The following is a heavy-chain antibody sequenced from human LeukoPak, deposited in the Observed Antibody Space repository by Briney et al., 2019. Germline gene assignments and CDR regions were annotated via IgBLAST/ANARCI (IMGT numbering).Heavy chain of an antibody. J-gene: IGHJ4*02. V-gene: IGHV3-30*02. Sequence: QTGGSLRLSCAASGFTFSSYGMHWVRQAPGKGLEWVAFIQYDGSNKYYADSVKGRFTISRDNSKNTLYLQMNSLRAEDTAVYYCAKYLSGSFDYWGQGTLVTVSS. D-gene: IGHD3-22*01. CDR3: AKYLSGSFDY. CDR2: IQYDGSNK. CDR1: GFTFSSYG.